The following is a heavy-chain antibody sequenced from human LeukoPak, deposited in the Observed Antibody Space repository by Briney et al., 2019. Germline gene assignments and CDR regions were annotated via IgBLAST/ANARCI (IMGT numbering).Heavy chain of an antibody. V-gene: IGHV3-7*01. J-gene: IGHJ4*02. CDR3: ARDKVTGASYFDY. CDR1: RFTFRNYG. CDR2: IKQDGGEI. D-gene: IGHD7-27*01. Sequence: GGSLRLSCAASRFTFRNYGMSWVRQTPGEALEWVANIKQDGGEIYYLDSVKGRFTISRDNAKNSLYLQMNSLRGDDTAVYYCARDKVTGASYFDYWGQGTLVTVSS.